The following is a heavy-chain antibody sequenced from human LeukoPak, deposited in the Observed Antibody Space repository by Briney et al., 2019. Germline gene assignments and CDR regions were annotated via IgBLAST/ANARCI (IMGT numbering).Heavy chain of an antibody. V-gene: IGHV1-2*06. Sequence: ASVKVSCKASGYTFTGYYMHWVQQAPGQGLEWMGRINPNSGGTNYAQKFQGRVTMTRDTSISTAYMELSRLRSEDTAMYYCARLIAAAGTPLGYWGQGTLVTVSS. J-gene: IGHJ4*02. CDR3: ARLIAAAGTPLGY. CDR1: GYTFTGYY. CDR2: INPNSGGT. D-gene: IGHD6-13*01.